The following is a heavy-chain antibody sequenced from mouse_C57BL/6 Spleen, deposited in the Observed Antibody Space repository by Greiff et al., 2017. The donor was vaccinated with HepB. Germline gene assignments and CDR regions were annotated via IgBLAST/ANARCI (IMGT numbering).Heavy chain of an antibody. CDR1: GYTFTSYW. Sequence: QVQLQQPGAELVKPGASVKLSCKASGYTFTSYWMHWVKQRPGQGLEWIGMIHPNSGSTNYNEKFKSKATLTVDKSSSTAYMQLSSLTSEDSAVYYCATKASSGYPSWFAYWGQGTLVTVSA. CDR3: ATKASSGYPSWFAY. V-gene: IGHV1-64*01. J-gene: IGHJ3*01. D-gene: IGHD3-1*01. CDR2: IHPNSGST.